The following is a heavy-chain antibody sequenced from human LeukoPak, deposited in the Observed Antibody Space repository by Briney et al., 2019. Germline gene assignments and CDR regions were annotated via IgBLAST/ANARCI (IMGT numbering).Heavy chain of an antibody. J-gene: IGHJ3*02. CDR2: IYSGGST. Sequence: PGGSLRLSCAASGFTVSSNYMSWVRQAPGKGLEWVSTIYSGGSTDYADSVKGRFSISRDNSKNTLDLQMNSLRAEDTAVYYCARHRSGGSQDDAFDIWGQGTMVTVSS. D-gene: IGHD2-15*01. CDR3: ARHRSGGSQDDAFDI. CDR1: GFTVSSNY. V-gene: IGHV3-66*04.